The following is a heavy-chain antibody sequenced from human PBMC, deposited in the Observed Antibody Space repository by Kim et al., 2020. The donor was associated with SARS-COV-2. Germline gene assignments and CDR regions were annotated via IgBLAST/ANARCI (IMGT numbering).Heavy chain of an antibody. CDR1: GYSFSLYA. CDR3: TRLDSYGSGTFPSYWYFD. V-gene: IGHV1-3*01. CDR2: INAGNGDT. D-gene: IGHD3-10*01. J-gene: IGHJ2*01. Sequence: ASVKVSCKASGYSFSLYAIHWVRQAPGQSLEWMGGINAGNGDTKYSDKFQGRVTFTRDKSADTAYMEMSGLRSEDTAVYFCTRLDSYGSGTFPSYWYFD.